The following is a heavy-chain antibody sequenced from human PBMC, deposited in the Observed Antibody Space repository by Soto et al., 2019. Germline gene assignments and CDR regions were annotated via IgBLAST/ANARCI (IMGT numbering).Heavy chain of an antibody. D-gene: IGHD6-13*01. CDR1: GFTFSSYG. J-gene: IGHJ4*02. CDR2: VSYDGSNK. V-gene: IGHV3-30*18. CDR3: AKDIGSSSWYWSATLDY. Sequence: QVQLVESGGGVVQPGRSLRLSCAASGFTFSSYGMHWVRQAPGKGREWVAVVSYDGSNKYYADSVKGRFTISRDNSKSTLYLQMTSLRAEDTAVYFCAKDIGSSSWYWSATLDYWGQGTLVNVSS.